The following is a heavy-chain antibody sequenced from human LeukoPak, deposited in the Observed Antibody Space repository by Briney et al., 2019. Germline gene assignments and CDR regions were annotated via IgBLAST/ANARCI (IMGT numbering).Heavy chain of an antibody. D-gene: IGHD6-13*01. CDR2: ISPYNGNT. V-gene: IGHV1-18*01. CDR1: GYTFTTYG. J-gene: IGHJ4*02. Sequence: GASVKVSCTAFGYTFTTYGINWVRQAPGQGLEWMGWISPYNGNTNYAQNLQGRISMTTDTSTSTAYMELSSLRSEDTAVYYCARDSGGIINPREEQLVRGYFDYWGQGTLVTVSS. CDR3: ARDSGGIINPREEQLVRGYFDY.